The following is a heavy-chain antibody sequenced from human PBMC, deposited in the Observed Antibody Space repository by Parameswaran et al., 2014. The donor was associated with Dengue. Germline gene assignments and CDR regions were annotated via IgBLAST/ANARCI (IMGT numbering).Heavy chain of an antibody. J-gene: IGHJ4*02. CDR2: ISSSSSYI. D-gene: IGHD4-17*01. CDR3: ARDSPYGDLRFDY. V-gene: IGHV3-21*01. Sequence: KWIRQPPGKGLEWVSSISSSSSYIYYADSVKGRFTISRDNAKNSLYLQMNSLRAEDTAVYYCARDSPYGDLRFDYWGQGTLVTVSS.